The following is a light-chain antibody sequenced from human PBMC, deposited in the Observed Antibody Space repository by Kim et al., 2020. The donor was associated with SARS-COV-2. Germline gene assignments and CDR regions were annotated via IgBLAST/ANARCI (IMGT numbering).Light chain of an antibody. V-gene: IGKV3-15*01. J-gene: IGKJ2*01. CDR1: QSVSSK. Sequence: SVSPGERATLSCRASQSVSSKLAWYQQKPGQAPRLFIYGASTRATGIPARFSGSGSGTEFTLTINSLQSEDFAVYYCQQFNNWPYTFGQGTKL. CDR2: GAS. CDR3: QQFNNWPYT.